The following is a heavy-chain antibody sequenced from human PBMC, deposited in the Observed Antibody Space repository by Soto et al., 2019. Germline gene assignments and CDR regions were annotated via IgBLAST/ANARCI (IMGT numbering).Heavy chain of an antibody. CDR2: IYHSGST. CDR1: GGPLSRGGYS. J-gene: IGHJ3*02. CDR3: ARTPDI. Sequence: SETLSPTCGVSGGPLSRGGYSWSWIRQPPGKGLEWIGYIYHSGSTYYNPSLKSRVTISVDRSKNQFSLKLSSVTAADTAVYYCARTPDIWGQGTMVTVSS. V-gene: IGHV4-30-2*01.